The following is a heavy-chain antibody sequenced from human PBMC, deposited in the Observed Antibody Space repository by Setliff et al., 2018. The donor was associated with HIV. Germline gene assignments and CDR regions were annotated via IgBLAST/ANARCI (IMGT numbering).Heavy chain of an antibody. J-gene: IGHJ4*02. CDR2: INSDNGNT. CDR3: ARFSSSWPYYFDY. V-gene: IGHV1-3*01. Sequence: GASVKVSCKASGYTLSTYALYWVRQAPGQRLEWMGWINSDNGNTKFSQKFQGRLTITADTTASTAYMVLSSLTSDDTAVYYCARFSSSWPYYFDYWGQGMLVTVSS. D-gene: IGHD6-13*01. CDR1: GYTLSTYA.